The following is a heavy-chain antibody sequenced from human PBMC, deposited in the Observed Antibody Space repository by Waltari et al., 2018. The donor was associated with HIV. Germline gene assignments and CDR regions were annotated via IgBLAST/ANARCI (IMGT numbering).Heavy chain of an antibody. D-gene: IGHD5-18*01. CDR3: ASGSRRGHSHGIDY. J-gene: IGHJ4*02. V-gene: IGHV4-38-2*01. CDR2: SLHSGST. Sequence: QVQLQESGPGLVKPSETLSLTCSVSGYSIESGYYWGWIRQPPGKGLEWIGSSLHSGSTYYNPYLKSRLTISLDTSKNQVSLKRSSVTAADTAVYYCASGSRRGHSHGIDYWGQGTLVTVSS. CDR1: GYSIESGYY.